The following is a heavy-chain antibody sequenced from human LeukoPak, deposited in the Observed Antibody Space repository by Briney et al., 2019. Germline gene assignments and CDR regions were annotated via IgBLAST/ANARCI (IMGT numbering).Heavy chain of an antibody. Sequence: SETLSLTCTVSGGSINSGAYYWTWIRQPPGKGPEWIGYIYYSGSTNYNSSLKSRVSMSVDTYKNQFSLKVNSVTAADAAIYYCARLGRGGDWFDYWGQGILVTVSS. D-gene: IGHD2-21*02. V-gene: IGHV4-61*08. CDR3: ARLGRGGDWFDY. CDR2: IYYSGST. CDR1: GGSINSGAYY. J-gene: IGHJ4*02.